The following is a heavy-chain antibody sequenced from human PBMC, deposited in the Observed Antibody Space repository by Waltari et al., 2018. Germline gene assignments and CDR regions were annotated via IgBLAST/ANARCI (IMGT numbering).Heavy chain of an antibody. J-gene: IGHJ4*02. CDR1: GGSISSYY. V-gene: IGHV4-59*08. CDR3: ARSYSTAPFDY. CDR2: IYYSGST. Sequence: QVQLQESGPGLVKPSETLSLTCTVSGGSISSYYWNWIRQPPGKGLEGIGYIYYSGSTNYNPSLKSRVTISLDTSKNQFSLKLSAVTAADTAVYFCARSYSTAPFDYWGQGTLVTVSS. D-gene: IGHD1-26*01.